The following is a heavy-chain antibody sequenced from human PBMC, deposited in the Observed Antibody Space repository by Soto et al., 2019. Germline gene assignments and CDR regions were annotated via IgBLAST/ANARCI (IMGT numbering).Heavy chain of an antibody. CDR1: GYSFTNYW. V-gene: IGHV5-51*01. CDR2: VYPGDSHA. Sequence: GESLKISCKGSGYSFTNYWIGWVRQMPGKGLEWMGIVYPGDSHAIYSPSFQGQVTVSADRSISTAYLQWSSLKASDTAMYYCARPYSGGPNDPFDVWGQGTMVTVSS. CDR3: ARPYSGGPNDPFDV. J-gene: IGHJ3*01. D-gene: IGHD1-26*01.